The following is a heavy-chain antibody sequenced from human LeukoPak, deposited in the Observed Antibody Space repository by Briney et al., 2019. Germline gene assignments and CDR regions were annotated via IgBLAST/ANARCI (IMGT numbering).Heavy chain of an antibody. CDR3: ARDPPRKVRGVISPVGRDY. D-gene: IGHD3-10*01. V-gene: IGHV1-18*01. CDR2: VSAYNGNT. J-gene: IGHJ4*02. CDR1: GYTFTSYG. Sequence: ASVKVSCKASGYTFTSYGISWVRQAPGQGLEWMGWVSAYNGNTSYAQKLQGRVTMTTDTSTSTAYMELRSLRSDDTAVYYCARDPPRKVRGVISPVGRDYWGQGTLVTVSS.